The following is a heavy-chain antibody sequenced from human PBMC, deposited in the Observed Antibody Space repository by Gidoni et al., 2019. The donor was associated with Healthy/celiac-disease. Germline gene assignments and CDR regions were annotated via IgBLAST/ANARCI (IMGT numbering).Heavy chain of an antibody. D-gene: IGHD3-22*01. Sequence: QVQLVQSGAEVKKPGSSVKVSCKASGGTFSSYAISWVRQAPGQGLEWMGGIIPIFGTANYAQKCQGRVTITADESTSTAYMELSSLRSEDTAVYYCATYYYDSSGYYLGGFDYWGQGTLVTVSS. J-gene: IGHJ4*02. V-gene: IGHV1-69*01. CDR1: GGTFSSYA. CDR3: ATYYYDSSGYYLGGFDY. CDR2: IIPIFGTA.